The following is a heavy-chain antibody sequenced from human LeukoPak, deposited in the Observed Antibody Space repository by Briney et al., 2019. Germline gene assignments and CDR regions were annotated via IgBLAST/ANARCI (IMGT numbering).Heavy chain of an antibody. CDR2: IQSRAEGGTT. J-gene: IGHJ4*02. CDR1: GFSLSNVW. Sequence: GGSLRLSCAASGFSLSNVWMSWVRQGPGKGLEWVGRIQSRAEGGTTEYPAPVEGGFTISRDESENILYLQMNSLRAEDTAVYYCTTAAYDFWSGFTPPDHWGQGTPVTVSS. D-gene: IGHD3-3*01. V-gene: IGHV3-15*01. CDR3: TTAAYDFWSGFTPPDH.